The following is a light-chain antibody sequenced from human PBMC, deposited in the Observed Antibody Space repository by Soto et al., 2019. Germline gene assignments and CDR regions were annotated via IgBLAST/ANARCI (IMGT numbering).Light chain of an antibody. CDR3: QQYNNWPPIT. Sequence: EIVLTQSPATLSLSPGERATLSCRASQSVSSYLAWYQQKPGRAPRLLIHDTSNRATGVPARFSGSGSGTEFTLTISSLQSEDFAVYYCQQYNNWPPITFGQGTRLEIK. CDR1: QSVSSY. V-gene: IGKV3-11*01. J-gene: IGKJ5*01. CDR2: DTS.